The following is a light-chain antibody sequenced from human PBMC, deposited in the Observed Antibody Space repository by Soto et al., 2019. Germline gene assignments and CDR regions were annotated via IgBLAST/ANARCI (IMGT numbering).Light chain of an antibody. CDR1: QSINSW. J-gene: IGKJ1*01. CDR2: KAS. V-gene: IGKV1-5*03. Sequence: DIQMTQSPSTLSASVGDRLTITCRASQSINSWLAWYQQKPGKAPKILIYKASSLESGVPSRFSGSASGTEFTLTISSLQPDDVATYYCQQYNTYPWTFGQGTKVEVK. CDR3: QQYNTYPWT.